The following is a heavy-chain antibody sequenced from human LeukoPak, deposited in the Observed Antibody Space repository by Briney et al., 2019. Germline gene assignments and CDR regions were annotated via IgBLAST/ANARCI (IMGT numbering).Heavy chain of an antibody. D-gene: IGHD2-2*01. CDR3: ARKHIVVVPAAMGDYYYGMDV. CDR1: GFTFSSYW. V-gene: IGHV3-7*01. J-gene: IGHJ6*02. CDR2: IRQDGSEK. Sequence: GGSLRLSCAASGFTFSSYWMSWVRQAPGKGLGWVANIRQDGSEKYYVDSVKGRFTISRDSAKNSLYLQMNSLRAEDTAVYYCARKHIVVVPAAMGDYYYGMDVWGQGTTVTVSS.